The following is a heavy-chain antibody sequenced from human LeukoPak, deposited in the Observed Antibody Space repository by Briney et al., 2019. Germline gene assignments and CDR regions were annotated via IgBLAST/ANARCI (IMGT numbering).Heavy chain of an antibody. Sequence: GGSLRLSCVASGFTFSNFGMHWVRQAPGKGLEWLAVMSYDGSNDYYAGSLKGRLSMSRDNSRNTLSLQIKSLRPDDTAVYYCARDAGGAFYWYFDLWGRGTLVTVSS. V-gene: IGHV3-30*19. CDR2: MSYDGSND. J-gene: IGHJ2*01. CDR1: GFTFSNFG. CDR3: ARDAGGAFYWYFDL. D-gene: IGHD3-16*01.